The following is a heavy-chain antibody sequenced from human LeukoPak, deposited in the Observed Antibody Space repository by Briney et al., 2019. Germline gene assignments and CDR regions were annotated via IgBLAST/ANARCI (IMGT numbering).Heavy chain of an antibody. J-gene: IGHJ4*02. D-gene: IGHD7-27*01. CDR2: IYYSGST. CDR3: ARAKGGELGDTFNY. CDR1: GGSISSGDYY. Sequence: SETLSLTCTVSGGSISSGDYYWSWIRQPPGKGLEWIGYIYYSGSTYYNPSLKSRVTISVDTSKNQFSLKLSSVTAADTAVYYCARAKGGELGDTFNYWGQGTLVTVSS. V-gene: IGHV4-30-4*08.